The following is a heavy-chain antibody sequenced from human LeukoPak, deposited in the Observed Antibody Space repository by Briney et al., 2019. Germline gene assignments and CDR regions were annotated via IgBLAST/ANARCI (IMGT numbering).Heavy chain of an antibody. CDR2: IYYSGST. Sequence: PSQTLSLTCTVSGGSISSGDYYWSWIRQPPGKGLEWIGYIYYSGSTYYNPSLKSRVTISVDTSKNQFSLQLNSVTPEDTAVYYCARGDASFDPWGQGTLVTVSS. J-gene: IGHJ5*02. V-gene: IGHV4-30-4*01. CDR3: ARGDASFDP. CDR1: GGSISSGDYY. D-gene: IGHD3-16*01.